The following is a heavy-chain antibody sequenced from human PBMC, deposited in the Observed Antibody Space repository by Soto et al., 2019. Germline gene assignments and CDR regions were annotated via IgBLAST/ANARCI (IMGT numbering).Heavy chain of an antibody. CDR2: VTSSPSSM. Sequence: EVQLVESGGGLVKPGGSLRLSCAASGFTFSGFSMNWVRQAPGKGLEWVSSVTSSPSSMFYADSVKGRFTISRDDAKDSLFLQMNSLRADDTAVYYCAGDADFASSGYVLDYWGLGTLVTVSS. CDR1: GFTFSGFS. CDR3: AGDADFASSGYVLDY. D-gene: IGHD3-22*01. V-gene: IGHV3-21*02. J-gene: IGHJ4*02.